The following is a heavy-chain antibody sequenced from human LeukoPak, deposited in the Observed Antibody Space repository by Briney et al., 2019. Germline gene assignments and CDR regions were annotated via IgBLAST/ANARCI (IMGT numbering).Heavy chain of an antibody. Sequence: GASVKVSCKASGYTFTSYDINWVRQATGQGLEWMGWMNPNSGNTGYAQKFQGRVTMTRNTSISTAYMELSSLRSEDTAVYYCARSASWIQLWPLDYWGQGTLVTVSS. D-gene: IGHD5-18*01. CDR2: MNPNSGNT. J-gene: IGHJ4*02. CDR3: ARSASWIQLWPLDY. V-gene: IGHV1-8*01. CDR1: GYTFTSYD.